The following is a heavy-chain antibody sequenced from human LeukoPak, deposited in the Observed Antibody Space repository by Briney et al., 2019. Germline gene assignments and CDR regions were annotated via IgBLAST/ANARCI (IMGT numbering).Heavy chain of an antibody. V-gene: IGHV4-59*01. Sequence: SETLSLTCAVYGGSFSGYYWSWIRQPPGKGLEWIGYIYYSGSTNYNPSLKSRVTISVDTSKNQFSLKLSSVTAADTAVYYCARVGYYDSSGYQDAFDIWGQGTMVTVSS. CDR1: GGSFSGYY. CDR2: IYYSGST. J-gene: IGHJ3*02. D-gene: IGHD3-22*01. CDR3: ARVGYYDSSGYQDAFDI.